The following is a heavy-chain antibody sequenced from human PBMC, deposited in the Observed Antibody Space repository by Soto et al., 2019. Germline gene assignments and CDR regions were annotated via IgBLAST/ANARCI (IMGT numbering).Heavy chain of an antibody. J-gene: IGHJ4*02. D-gene: IGHD5-18*01. V-gene: IGHV4-61*08. CDR3: ARDGLGYTTPDY. CDR2: IYYSGST. CDR1: GGSVRSGGYY. Sequence: PSETLSLTCTVAGGSVRSGGYYWSWIRQPQGKGLEWIRYIYYSGSTIYTPSLKRRVTISVDTSKNQFSLKLSSVTAAYTAVCYCARDGLGYTTPDYWGQGTLVTVPS.